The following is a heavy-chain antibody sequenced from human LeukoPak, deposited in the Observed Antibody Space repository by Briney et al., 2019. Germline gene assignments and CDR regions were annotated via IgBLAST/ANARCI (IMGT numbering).Heavy chain of an antibody. V-gene: IGHV3-23*01. CDR1: GFSFGSYP. Sequence: GGSLRLSCVVSGFSFGSYPMSWVRQAPGKGLEWVSVISETGDVTHYADSMKGRFTISRDSIKNTLNLQMNSLRAEDTAIYYCARDSSHYLGSSDYWGQGTLVTVSS. D-gene: IGHD6-6*01. CDR2: ISETGDVT. J-gene: IGHJ4*02. CDR3: ARDSSHYLGSSDY.